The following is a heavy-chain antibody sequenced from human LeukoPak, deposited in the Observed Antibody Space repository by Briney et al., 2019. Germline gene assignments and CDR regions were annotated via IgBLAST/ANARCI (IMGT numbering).Heavy chain of an antibody. CDR3: AELGITMIGGV. V-gene: IGHV3-21*01. Sequence: GGSLRLSCAASGFNFDSYSMNWVRQAPGKGLEWVSSISFSGPYIYYAASVKGRFTISRDNAKKSLFLQLNSVKVEDTAVYYCAELGITMIGGVWGKGTTVTISS. CDR2: ISFSGPYI. CDR1: GFNFDSYS. D-gene: IGHD3-10*02. J-gene: IGHJ6*04.